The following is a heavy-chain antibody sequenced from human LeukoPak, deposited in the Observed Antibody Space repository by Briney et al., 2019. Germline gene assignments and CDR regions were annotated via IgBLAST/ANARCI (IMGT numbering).Heavy chain of an antibody. J-gene: IGHJ4*02. CDR3: AREGEGVYDILTGYYAPIDY. V-gene: IGHV3-7*01. CDR2: IKQDGSEK. D-gene: IGHD3-9*01. Sequence: QPGGSLRLSCAASGFTLSSYWMTWVRQAPGKGLEWVANIKQDGSEKYYVDSVKGRFTISRDNAKNSLYLQMNSLRPEDTAVYYCAREGEGVYDILTGYYAPIDYWGQGTLVTVSS. CDR1: GFTLSSYW.